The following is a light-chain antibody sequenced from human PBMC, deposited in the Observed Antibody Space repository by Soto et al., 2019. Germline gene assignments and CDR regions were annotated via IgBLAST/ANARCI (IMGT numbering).Light chain of an antibody. Sequence: QSVLTQPPSVSGAPGQRVTISCTGSSSNIGAGYDVHWYQQLPGTAPKRLIYGNSNRPSGVPDRFSGSKSGTSASLAITGLQAEDEADYYCQSYDSSLSGVVFGGGTKLTFL. V-gene: IGLV1-40*01. CDR1: SSNIGAGYD. J-gene: IGLJ2*01. CDR3: QSYDSSLSGVV. CDR2: GNS.